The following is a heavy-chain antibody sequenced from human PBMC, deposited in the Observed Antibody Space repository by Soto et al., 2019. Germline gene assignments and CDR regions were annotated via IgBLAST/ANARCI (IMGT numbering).Heavy chain of an antibody. CDR3: ARDRAIISAPTKEYVFEI. CDR2: IYHSGTA. CDR1: GGSMNYYY. D-gene: IGHD5-12*01. V-gene: IGHV4-59*01. Sequence: SETLSLTCTVSGGSMNYYYWSLIRQPPGKGLEWIGYIYHSGTAEYNPSLKIRVTLSVDTAKRQSSLKMGSVTTADAAVYYCARDRAIISAPTKEYVFEIWGQGSMVTVS. J-gene: IGHJ3*02.